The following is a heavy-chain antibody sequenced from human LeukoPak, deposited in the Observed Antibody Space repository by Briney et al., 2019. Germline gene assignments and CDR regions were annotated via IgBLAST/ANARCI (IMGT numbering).Heavy chain of an antibody. Sequence: SETLSLTCTVSGGSVSSGSYYWSWIRQPPGKGLEWIAYIYYSGSTSYNPSLKSRVTISVDTSKNQFSLKLNSVTAADTAMYYCARLFHPALSGNYPFDYWGQGTLVTVSS. CDR3: ARLFHPALSGNYPFDY. CDR2: IYYSGST. V-gene: IGHV4-61*01. CDR1: GGSVSSGSYY. D-gene: IGHD1-26*01. J-gene: IGHJ4*02.